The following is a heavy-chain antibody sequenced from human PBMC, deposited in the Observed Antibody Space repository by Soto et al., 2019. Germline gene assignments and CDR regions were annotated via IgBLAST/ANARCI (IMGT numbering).Heavy chain of an antibody. CDR3: ARRSLIRITIFGVVIRRTAYFDY. Sequence: QVQLVQSGAEVKKPGASVKVSCKASGYTFTSYDINWVRQATGQGLEWMGWMNPNSGNTGYAQKFQGRVTMTRNTSISTAYMELSSLRSEDTAVYYCARRSLIRITIFGVVIRRTAYFDYWGQGTLVTVSS. J-gene: IGHJ4*02. V-gene: IGHV1-8*01. CDR2: MNPNSGNT. D-gene: IGHD3-3*01. CDR1: GYTFTSYD.